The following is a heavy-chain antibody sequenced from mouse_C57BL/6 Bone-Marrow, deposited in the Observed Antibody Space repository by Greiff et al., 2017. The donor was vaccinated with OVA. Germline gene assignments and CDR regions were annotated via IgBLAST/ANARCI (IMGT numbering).Heavy chain of an antibody. CDR1: GFNIKDYY. CDR3: ARKGSDGYYPFFDD. J-gene: IGHJ2*01. CDR2: IDPEDGET. Sequence: EVKLMESGAELVKPGASVKLSCTASGFNIKDYYMHWVKQRTEQGLEWIGRIDPEDGETKYAPKFQGKATITADTSSNTAYLQLSSLTSEDTAVYDCARKGSDGYYPFFDDWGQGTTLTVSS. V-gene: IGHV14-2*01. D-gene: IGHD2-3*01.